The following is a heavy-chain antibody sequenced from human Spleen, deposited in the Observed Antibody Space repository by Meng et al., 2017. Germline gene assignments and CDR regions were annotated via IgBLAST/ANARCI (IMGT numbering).Heavy chain of an antibody. CDR2: IIPILGIA. CDR3: ARNYDSSGYFPGWFDP. Sequence: SVKVSCKASGGTFSSYTISWVRQAPGKGLEWMGRIIPILGIANYAQKFQGRVTITADKSTSTAYMELSSLRSEDTAVYYCARNYDSSGYFPGWFDPWGQGTLVTVSS. J-gene: IGHJ5*02. D-gene: IGHD3-22*01. CDR1: GGTFSSYT. V-gene: IGHV1-69*02.